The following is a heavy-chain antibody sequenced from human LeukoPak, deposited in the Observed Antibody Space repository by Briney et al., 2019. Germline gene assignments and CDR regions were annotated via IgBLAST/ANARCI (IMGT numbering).Heavy chain of an antibody. CDR1: GGSISSGSYY. Sequence: PSETLSLTCTVSGGSISSGSYYWSWIRQPAGKGLEWIGRIYTSGSTNYNPSLKSRVTISVDTSKNQFSPKLSSVTAADTAMYYCARGESSTSTLYYYYYYMDVWGKGTTVTVSS. CDR3: ARGESSTSTLYYYYYYMDV. D-gene: IGHD6-6*01. CDR2: IYTSGST. J-gene: IGHJ6*03. V-gene: IGHV4-61*02.